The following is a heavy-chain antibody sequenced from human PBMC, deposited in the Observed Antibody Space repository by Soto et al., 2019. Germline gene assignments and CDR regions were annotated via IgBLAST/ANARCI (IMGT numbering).Heavy chain of an antibody. CDR2: ISYDGSNK. Sequence: QVQLVESGGGVVQPGRSLRLSCAASGFTFSSYGMHWVRQAPGKGLEWVAVISYDGSNKYYADSVKGRFTISRDNSKKTPYLQMNSLIADDTAVYYCAKEPNSGYDFKYWFVYWGQGTLVTVSS. D-gene: IGHD5-12*01. CDR1: GFTFSSYG. J-gene: IGHJ5*01. CDR3: AKEPNSGYDFKYWFVY. V-gene: IGHV3-30*18.